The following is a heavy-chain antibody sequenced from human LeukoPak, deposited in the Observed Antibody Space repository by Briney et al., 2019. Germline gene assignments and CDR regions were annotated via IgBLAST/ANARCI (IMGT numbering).Heavy chain of an antibody. V-gene: IGHV3-30*01. CDR1: GFTFSSHA. D-gene: IGHD3-10*01. J-gene: IGHJ4*02. CDR2: ISHDVSSE. Sequence: GGSLRLSCAASGFTFSSHAMHWVRQAPGKGLEWVAVISHDVSSEYYADSVRGRFTMSIDNSKNTLYLHMNSLRAADTGVYYCASRRGSYSGFDYWGQGALVTVSS. CDR3: ASRRGSYSGFDY.